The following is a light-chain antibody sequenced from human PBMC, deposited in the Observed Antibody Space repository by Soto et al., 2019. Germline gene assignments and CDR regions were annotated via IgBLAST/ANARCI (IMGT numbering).Light chain of an antibody. V-gene: IGKV3-11*01. CDR1: QSVSDT. Sequence: ELVRTQTAGTRAVSAGGVALRCCSASQSVSDTLAWYQQKPGQATRLLIYDASNRATGIPARFSGSVSRTDLTHKIRRLQHADLAVYPCQQPTHWPAISFGQGTRLEIK. CDR2: DAS. J-gene: IGKJ5*01. CDR3: QQPTHWPAIS.